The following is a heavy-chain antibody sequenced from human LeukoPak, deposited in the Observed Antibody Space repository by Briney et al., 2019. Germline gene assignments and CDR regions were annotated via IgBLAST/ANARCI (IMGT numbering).Heavy chain of an antibody. CDR2: ISSSNSLL. D-gene: IGHD2-2*01. Sequence: PGGSLRLSCPASGFTFSRYSMNWVRQAPGKGLEWVSSISSSNSLLFYADSVKGRFTIPRNNAKNSQYMQMNSLRAEDTALYYCARSIVVPAAIAGAFDIWGEGTIVTVSS. J-gene: IGHJ3*02. CDR3: ARSIVVPAAIAGAFDI. CDR1: GFTFSRYS. V-gene: IGHV3-21*01.